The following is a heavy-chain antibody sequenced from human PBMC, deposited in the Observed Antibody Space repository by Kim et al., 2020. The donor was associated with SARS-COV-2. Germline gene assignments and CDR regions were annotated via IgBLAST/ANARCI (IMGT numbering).Heavy chain of an antibody. Sequence: NYNPSLKSRVTISVDTSKNQFSLKLSSVTAADTAVYYCARVQPRAAKFDYWGQGTLVTVSS. CDR3: ARVQPRAAKFDY. J-gene: IGHJ4*02. D-gene: IGHD6-13*01. V-gene: IGHV4-59*01.